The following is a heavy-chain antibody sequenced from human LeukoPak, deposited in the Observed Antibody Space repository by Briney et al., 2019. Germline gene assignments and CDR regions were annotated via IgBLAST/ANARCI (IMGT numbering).Heavy chain of an antibody. D-gene: IGHD3-10*01. CDR1: GLTFSSYE. CDR2: ISSSGSTI. J-gene: IGHJ6*03. V-gene: IGHV3-48*03. Sequence: GGSLRLSCAASGLTFSSYEMNWVRQAPGKGLEWVSYISSSGSTIYYADSVKGRFTISRDNAKNSLYLQMNSLRAEDTAVYYCARDHGSMVRGVIGRSSDYSYYYYMDVWGKGTTVTVSS. CDR3: ARDHGSMVRGVIGRSSDYSYYYYMDV.